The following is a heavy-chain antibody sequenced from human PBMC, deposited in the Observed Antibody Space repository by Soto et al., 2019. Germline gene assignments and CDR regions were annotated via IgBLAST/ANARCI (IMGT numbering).Heavy chain of an antibody. J-gene: IGHJ4*02. CDR1: GFTFSTYA. D-gene: IGHD3-22*01. V-gene: IGHV3-23*01. CDR3: ARYYYDSSGYYREGFDY. CDR2: ISGSGDST. Sequence: GGSLRLSCAASGFTFSTYAMNWVRQAPGKGLEWVSGISGSGDSTYYADSVKGRFTVSRDNSKNTLYLQMNSLRAEDTAVYYCARYYYDSSGYYREGFDYLGQGTLVTVSS.